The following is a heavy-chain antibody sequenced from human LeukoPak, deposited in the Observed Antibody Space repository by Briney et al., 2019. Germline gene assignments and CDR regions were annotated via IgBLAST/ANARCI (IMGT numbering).Heavy chain of an antibody. Sequence: PGGSLRLSCAASGFTFSSYSMNWVRQAPGKGLEWVSYISSSSSTIYYADSVKGRFTISRDNAKNSLYLQMNSLRAEDTAVYYCARDSLYSSSSADYWGQGTLVTVSS. CDR3: ARDSLYSSSSADY. CDR2: ISSSSSTI. J-gene: IGHJ4*02. D-gene: IGHD6-6*01. CDR1: GFTFSSYS. V-gene: IGHV3-48*04.